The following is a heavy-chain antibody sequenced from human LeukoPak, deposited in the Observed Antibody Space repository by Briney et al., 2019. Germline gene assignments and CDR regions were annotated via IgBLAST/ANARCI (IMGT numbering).Heavy chain of an antibody. CDR1: GFAMSSNY. V-gene: IGHV3-53*01. CDR2: IYIVGNT. D-gene: IGHD4-17*01. Sequence: GGSLRLSCAASGFAMSSNYMRRVGQAPGEGLEWVSFIYIVGNTYSAASVKGRFTISRYNSKITLYLQMNSLRADDAAVYYCARGTVTAPDFWGQGTLVTVSS. J-gene: IGHJ4*02. CDR3: ARGTVTAPDF.